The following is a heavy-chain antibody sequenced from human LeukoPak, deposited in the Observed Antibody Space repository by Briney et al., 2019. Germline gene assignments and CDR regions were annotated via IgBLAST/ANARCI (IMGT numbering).Heavy chain of an antibody. CDR1: GGSISSYY. Sequence: SETLSLTCTVSGGSISSYYWSWIRQPPGKGLEWIGYIYSSGTTNYNPSLKSRVTISVDTSKNQFSLKLSSVTAADTALYYCARESLSQYNYGYGSFDYWGQGTLVTVSS. J-gene: IGHJ4*02. V-gene: IGHV4-59*01. CDR3: ARESLSQYNYGYGSFDY. D-gene: IGHD5-18*01. CDR2: IYSSGTT.